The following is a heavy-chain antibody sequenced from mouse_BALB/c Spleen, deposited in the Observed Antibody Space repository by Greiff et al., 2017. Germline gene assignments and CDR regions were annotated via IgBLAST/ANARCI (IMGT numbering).Heavy chain of an antibody. CDR1: GFSLTSYG. D-gene: IGHD1-2*01. J-gene: IGHJ4*01. Sequence: QVQLKQSGPDLVAPSQSLSITCTVSGFSLTSYGVHWVRQPPGKGLEWLVVIWSDGSTTYNSALKSRLSISKDNSKSQVFLKMNSLQTDDTAMYYCARHGRLPYAMDYWGQGTSVTVSS. V-gene: IGHV2-6-2*01. CDR3: ARHGRLPYAMDY. CDR2: IWSDGST.